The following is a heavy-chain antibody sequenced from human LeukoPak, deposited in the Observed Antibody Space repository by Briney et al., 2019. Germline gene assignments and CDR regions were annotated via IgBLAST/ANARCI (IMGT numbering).Heavy chain of an antibody. CDR2: ISRSITTI. Sequence: PGGSLRLSCVASGFTFSTYGMNWVRQAPGKGLEWVSYISRSITTIYYADSVKGRFTISRDNSKNTLYLQMNSLRAEDTAVYYCAKGGVHGQQLPLDYWGQGTLVTVSS. J-gene: IGHJ4*02. CDR3: AKGGVHGQQLPLDY. D-gene: IGHD6-13*01. CDR1: GFTFSTYG. V-gene: IGHV3-48*01.